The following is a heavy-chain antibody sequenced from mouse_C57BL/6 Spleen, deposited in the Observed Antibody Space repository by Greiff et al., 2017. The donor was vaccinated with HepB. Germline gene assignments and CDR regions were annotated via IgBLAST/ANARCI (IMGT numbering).Heavy chain of an antibody. V-gene: IGHV1-26*01. Sequence: VQLQQSGPELVKPGASVKISCKASGYTFTDYYMNWVKQSHGKSLEWIGDINPNNGGTSYNQKFKGKATLTVDKSSSTAYMELRSLTSEDSAVYYCATSLRRAWFAYWGQGTLVTVSA. CDR3: ATSLRRAWFAY. J-gene: IGHJ3*01. D-gene: IGHD2-12*01. CDR2: INPNNGGT. CDR1: GYTFTDYY.